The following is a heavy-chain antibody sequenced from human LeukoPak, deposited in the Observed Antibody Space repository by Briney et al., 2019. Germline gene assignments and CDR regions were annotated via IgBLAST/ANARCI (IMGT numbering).Heavy chain of an antibody. CDR2: IWYDGSNK. CDR3: ARDPCGNTIFGVVSTYYYYGMDV. V-gene: IGHV3-33*01. J-gene: IGHJ6*02. Sequence: PGGSLRLSCAASGFTFSSYGMHWVRQAPGKGLEWVAVIWYDGSNKYYADSVKGRFTISRDNSKNTLYLQMNSLRAEDTAVYYCARDPCGNTIFGVVSTYYYYGMDVWGQGTTVTVSS. D-gene: IGHD3-3*01. CDR1: GFTFSSYG.